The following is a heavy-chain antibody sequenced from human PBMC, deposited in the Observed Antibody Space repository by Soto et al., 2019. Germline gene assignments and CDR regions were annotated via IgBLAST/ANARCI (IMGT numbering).Heavy chain of an antibody. D-gene: IGHD3-16*02. J-gene: IGHJ5*02. CDR1: GFTFSSYA. V-gene: IGHV3-23*01. CDR3: AKDPARLSVDGFNWFDP. CDR2: ISGSGGST. Sequence: PGGSLRLSCAASGFTFSSYAMSWVRQAPGKGLEWVSAISGSGGSTYYADSVKGRFTISRDNSKNTLYLQMNSLRAEDTAVYYCAKDPARLSVDGFNWFDPWGQGTLVTVSS.